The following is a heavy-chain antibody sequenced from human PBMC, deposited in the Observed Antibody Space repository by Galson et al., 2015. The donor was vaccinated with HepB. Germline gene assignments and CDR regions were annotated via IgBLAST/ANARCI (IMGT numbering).Heavy chain of an antibody. D-gene: IGHD5-18*01. CDR1: GGTFSSYA. CDR3: ARGGYSYGSNWFDP. CDR2: INPNSGGT. V-gene: IGHV1-2*04. J-gene: IGHJ5*02. Sequence: SVKVSCKASGGTFSSYAISWVRQAPGQGLEWMGWINPNSGGTNYAQKFQGWVTMTRDTSISTAYMELSRLRSGDTAVYYCARGGYSYGSNWFDPWGQGTLVTVSS.